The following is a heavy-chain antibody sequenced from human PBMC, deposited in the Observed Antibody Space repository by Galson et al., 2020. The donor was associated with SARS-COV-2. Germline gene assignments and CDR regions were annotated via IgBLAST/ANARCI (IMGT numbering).Heavy chain of an antibody. CDR2: IFFDAREK. D-gene: IGHD3-10*01. Sequence: GGSLRLSCAASGITFSDHAMHGVRQAPGKGLEWVAQIFFDAREKYYGDSVRGRFTISRDSSKNTVSRQMNNLRVDDTAVYSCARDGQSSRGGACDYWGQGTLLTVSS. V-gene: IGHV3-33*01. CDR1: GITFSDHA. CDR3: ARDGQSSRGGACDY. J-gene: IGHJ4*02.